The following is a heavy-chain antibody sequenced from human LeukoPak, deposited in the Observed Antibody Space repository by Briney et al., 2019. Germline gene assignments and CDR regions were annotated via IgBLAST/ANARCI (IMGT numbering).Heavy chain of an antibody. Sequence: PGRSLRLSCAASGFTFDDYAMHWVRQAPGKGLEWVSGISWNSGSIGYADSVKGRFTISRDNAKNSLYLQMNSLRAEDTALYYCAKDGDCSSTSCYWNWFDPWGQGTLVTVSS. CDR1: GFTFDDYA. D-gene: IGHD2-2*01. V-gene: IGHV3-9*01. CDR3: AKDGDCSSTSCYWNWFDP. CDR2: ISWNSGSI. J-gene: IGHJ5*02.